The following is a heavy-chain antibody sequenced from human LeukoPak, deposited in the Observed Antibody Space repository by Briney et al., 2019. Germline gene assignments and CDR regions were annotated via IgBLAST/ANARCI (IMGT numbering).Heavy chain of an antibody. J-gene: IGHJ4*02. CDR1: GYTFIGYY. D-gene: IGHD2-8*02. Sequence: ASVKVSCKASGYTFIGYYIHWVRQAPGQGLEWMGWINPNSGGTNYAQNFQGRVTMTRDTSISTAYMELSSLASDDTAVYSCAREESGGYFDYWGQGTPVTVSS. CDR2: INPNSGGT. CDR3: AREESGGYFDY. V-gene: IGHV1-2*02.